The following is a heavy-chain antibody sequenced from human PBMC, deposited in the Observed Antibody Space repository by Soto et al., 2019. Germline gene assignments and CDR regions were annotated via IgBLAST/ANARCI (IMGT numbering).Heavy chain of an antibody. V-gene: IGHV4-34*01. CDR1: GGSFSGYY. CDR2: INHSGST. J-gene: IGHJ4*02. CDR3: ARAYYYASSGYKNFDY. Sequence: PSETLSLTCAVYGGSFSGYYWSWIRQPPGKGLEWIGEINHSGSTNYNPSLKSRVTISVDTSKNQFSLKLSSVTAADTAVYYCARAYYYASSGYKNFDYWGQGTLVTVSS. D-gene: IGHD3-22*01.